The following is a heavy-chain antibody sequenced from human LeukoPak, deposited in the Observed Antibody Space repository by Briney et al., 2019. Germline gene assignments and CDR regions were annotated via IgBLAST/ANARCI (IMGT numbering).Heavy chain of an antibody. V-gene: IGHV5-51*01. Sequence: GESLKISCKGSGYDFTTYWIAWVRQMAGKGLEWKGIIHPGDSDTRYSPSFQGQVTISADKSISTAYLQWSSLKASDTAMYYCARRVGSYEYFDYWGQGTLVTVSS. D-gene: IGHD3-10*01. J-gene: IGHJ4*02. CDR1: GYDFTTYW. CDR3: ARRVGSYEYFDY. CDR2: IHPGDSDT.